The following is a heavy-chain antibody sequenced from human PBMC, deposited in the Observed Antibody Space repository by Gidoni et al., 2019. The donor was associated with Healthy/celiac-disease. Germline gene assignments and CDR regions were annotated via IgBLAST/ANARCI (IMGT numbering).Heavy chain of an antibody. CDR2: SYYSGST. J-gene: IGHJ4*02. V-gene: IGHV4-59*01. CDR1: GGAISSYY. CDR3: ARGEGVYSYFDY. Sequence: QVQLQESGPGLVKPSATLSLTCTVSGGAISSYYWSWIRQPPGKGLEWIGYSYYSGSTNYNPSLKSRVTISVYTSKNQFSLRLSSVTAADTAVYYCARGEGVYSYFDYWGQGTVVTVSS. D-gene: IGHD4-4*01.